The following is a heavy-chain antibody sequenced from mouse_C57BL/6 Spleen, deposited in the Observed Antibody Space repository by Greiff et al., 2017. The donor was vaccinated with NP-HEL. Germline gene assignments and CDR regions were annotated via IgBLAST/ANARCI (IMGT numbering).Heavy chain of an antibody. CDR1: GYAFSSYW. J-gene: IGHJ2*01. CDR3: ARGGSGSSYFDY. D-gene: IGHD1-1*01. V-gene: IGHV1-80*01. CDR2: IYPGDGDT. Sequence: QVQLQQSGAELVKPGASVKISCKASGYAFSSYWMNWVKQRPGKGLEWIGQIYPGDGDTNYNGKFKGKATRTADKASSTAYMQLSSLTSEDSAVYFCARGGSGSSYFDYWGQGTTLTVSS.